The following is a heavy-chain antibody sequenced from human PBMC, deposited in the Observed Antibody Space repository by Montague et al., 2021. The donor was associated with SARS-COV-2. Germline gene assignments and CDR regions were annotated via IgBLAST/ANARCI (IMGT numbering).Heavy chain of an antibody. D-gene: IGHD4-23*01. CDR2: IDWDDDK. V-gene: IGHV2-70*01. Sequence: PALVKPTQTLTLTCTFSGFSLSTSGMCVSWIRQPPGKALEWLTLIDWDDDKYYSTSLKTRLTISKDTSKNQVVLTMTNMDPVDTATYCCARSYSTTVVTRAFDYWGQGTLVTVSS. J-gene: IGHJ4*02. CDR3: ARSYSTTVVTRAFDY. CDR1: GFSLSTSGMC.